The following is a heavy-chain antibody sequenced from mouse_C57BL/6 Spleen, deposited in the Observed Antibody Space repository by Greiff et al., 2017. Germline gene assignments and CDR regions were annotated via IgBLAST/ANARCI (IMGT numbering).Heavy chain of an antibody. CDR1: GYTFTDYY. D-gene: IGHD1-1*01. CDR3: AIYYYGSSWYFDG. V-gene: IGHV1-26*01. Sequence: VQLQPSGPELVKPGASVKISCKASGYTFTDYYMNWVKQSHGKSLEWIGDINPNNGGTSYNQKFKGKATLTVDKSSSTAYMELRSLTSEDSAVYYCAIYYYGSSWYFDGWGTGTTVTVSS. J-gene: IGHJ1*03. CDR2: INPNNGGT.